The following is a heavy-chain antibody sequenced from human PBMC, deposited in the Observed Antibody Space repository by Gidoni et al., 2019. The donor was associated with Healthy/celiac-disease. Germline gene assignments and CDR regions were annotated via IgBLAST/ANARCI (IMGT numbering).Heavy chain of an antibody. CDR2: INHSGST. Sequence: QVQLQQWGAGLFKPSETLSLTCAVYGGSFSGYYWSWIRQPPGKGLEWIGEINHSGSTNYNPSLKSRDTLSVDTSKNQFSLKLSSVTAADTAVYYCAGNSSSWSFDYWGQGTLVTVSS. CDR1: GGSFSGYY. J-gene: IGHJ4*02. CDR3: AGNSSSWSFDY. D-gene: IGHD6-13*01. V-gene: IGHV4-34*01.